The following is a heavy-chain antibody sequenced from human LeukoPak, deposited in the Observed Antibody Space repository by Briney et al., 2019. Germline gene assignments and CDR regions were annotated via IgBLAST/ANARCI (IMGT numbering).Heavy chain of an antibody. Sequence: ESGPTLVNPTQTLTLTCTFSGFSLSTSGEAVGWIRQPPGKALEWLALIYWNDDKRYGPSLKSRLTITEDTSKNQVVLTMTNMDPVDTATYYCSQRGGPWGQGTLVTVSS. CDR2: IYWNDDK. J-gene: IGHJ5*02. V-gene: IGHV2-5*01. D-gene: IGHD2-15*01. CDR1: GFSLSTSGEA. CDR3: SQRGGP.